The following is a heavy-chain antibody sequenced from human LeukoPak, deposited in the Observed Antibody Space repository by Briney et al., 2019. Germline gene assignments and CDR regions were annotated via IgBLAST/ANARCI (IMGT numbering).Heavy chain of an antibody. CDR2: IYYSGST. CDR3: ARTIAAAGTCYFDY. CDR1: GGSISSYY. V-gene: IGHV4-59*01. Sequence: SETLSLTCTVSGGSISSYYWSWIRQPPGKGLEWIGYIYYSGSTNYNPSLKSRVTISVDTSKNQFSLKLSSVTAADTAVYYCARTIAAAGTCYFDYWGQGTLVTVSS. J-gene: IGHJ4*02. D-gene: IGHD6-13*01.